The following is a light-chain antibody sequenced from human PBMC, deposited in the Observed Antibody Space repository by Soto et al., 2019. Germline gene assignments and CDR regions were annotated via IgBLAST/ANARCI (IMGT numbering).Light chain of an antibody. CDR2: EVS. Sequence: QSALTQPASVSGSPGQSITISCTGTTSDVGDYNYVSWYQQHPGKVPKLLIYEVSNRPSGVSYRFFGSKSGNTASLTISGLQAEDEASYYCFSYTTSSAPYVFGTGTKVTVL. CDR3: FSYTTSSAPYV. J-gene: IGLJ1*01. CDR1: TSDVGDYNY. V-gene: IGLV2-14*01.